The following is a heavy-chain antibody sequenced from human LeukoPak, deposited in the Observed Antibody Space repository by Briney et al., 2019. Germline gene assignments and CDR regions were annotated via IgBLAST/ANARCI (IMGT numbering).Heavy chain of an antibody. D-gene: IGHD3-16*01. Sequence: GGSPRLSCAASGFTFSSYAMSWVRQAPGKGPEWISAISGSGGSTYYADSVKGRFTISRDNSKNTLYLQMNSLRAEDTATYYCAKDLYDFRDSILDYWGQGTLVTVSS. V-gene: IGHV3-23*01. CDR3: AKDLYDFRDSILDY. CDR1: GFTFSSYA. CDR2: ISGSGGST. J-gene: IGHJ4*02.